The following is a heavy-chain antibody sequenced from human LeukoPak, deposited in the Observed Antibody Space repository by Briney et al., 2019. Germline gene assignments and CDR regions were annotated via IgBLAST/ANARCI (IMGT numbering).Heavy chain of an antibody. J-gene: IGHJ4*02. Sequence: GGSLRLSCAASGFTFSSYAMSWVRQAPGKGLEWVSAISGSGGSTYYADSVKGRFTISRDNSKNTLYLQMNSLRAEDTALYYGGKDPLPLYYDSSGYYYVRPDYWGQGTLVTVSS. CDR3: GKDPLPLYYDSSGYYYVRPDY. CDR2: ISGSGGST. CDR1: GFTFSSYA. V-gene: IGHV3-23*01. D-gene: IGHD3-22*01.